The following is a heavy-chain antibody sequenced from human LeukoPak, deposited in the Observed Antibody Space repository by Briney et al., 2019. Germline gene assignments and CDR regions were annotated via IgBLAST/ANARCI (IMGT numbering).Heavy chain of an antibody. CDR2: ISSNSGTR. CDR1: GFTFNSYS. V-gene: IGHV3-48*02. J-gene: IGHJ4*02. D-gene: IGHD3-22*01. CDR3: AREGAVVPDY. Sequence: GGSLRLSCAASGFTFNSYSMNWVRQAPGKGLEWVSYISSNSGTRYYADSVKGRFTISRDNAKNSLYLQMNSLRDEDTAVYYCAREGAVVPDYWGQGTLVTVSS.